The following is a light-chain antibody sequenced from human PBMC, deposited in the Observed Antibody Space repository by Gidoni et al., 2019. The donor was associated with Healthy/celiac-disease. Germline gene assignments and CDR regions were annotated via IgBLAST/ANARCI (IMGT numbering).Light chain of an antibody. V-gene: IGKV1-5*03. CDR1: QSISSW. CDR3: QQYNSYRT. CDR2: KAS. J-gene: IGKJ1*01. Sequence: DIQMTQSPSILSASVGDRVTITCRASQSISSWLAWYQQKPGKAPKLLIYKASSLESGVPSRFSGSGSGTEFTLTISSLQPDDFATYYCQQYNSYRTFGQGTKLEIK.